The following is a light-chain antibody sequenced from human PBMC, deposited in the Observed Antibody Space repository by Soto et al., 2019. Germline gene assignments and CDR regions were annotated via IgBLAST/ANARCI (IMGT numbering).Light chain of an antibody. Sequence: QAVLTQPPSVSGAPGQTVTISCTGSSSNIGERYDVHWYRQLPGTAPKLLIYRDSNRPSGVPDRFSGSKSGTSASLAITGLQAEDEADYYCQSYDISLSGWVFGGGTKLTVL. CDR3: QSYDISLSGWV. V-gene: IGLV1-40*01. J-gene: IGLJ3*02. CDR1: SSNIGERYD. CDR2: RDS.